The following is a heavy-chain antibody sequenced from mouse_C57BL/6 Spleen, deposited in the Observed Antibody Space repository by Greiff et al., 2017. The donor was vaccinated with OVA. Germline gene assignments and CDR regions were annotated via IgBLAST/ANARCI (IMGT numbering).Heavy chain of an antibody. CDR2: IDPSDSYT. CDR1: GYTFTSYW. V-gene: IGHV1-69*01. D-gene: IGHD4-1*01. J-gene: IGHJ2*01. CDR3: AIKTVTYFDY. Sequence: QVQLKQSGAELVMPGASVKLSCKASGYTFTSYWMHWVKQRPGQGLEWIGEIDPSDSYTNYNQKFKGKSTLTVDKSSSTAYMQLSSLTSEDSAVYYCAIKTVTYFDYWGQGTTLTVSS.